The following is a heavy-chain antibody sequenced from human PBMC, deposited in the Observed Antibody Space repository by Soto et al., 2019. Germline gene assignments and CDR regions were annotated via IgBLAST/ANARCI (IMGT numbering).Heavy chain of an antibody. CDR2: IYSGGST. CDR3: ARDSRNRIFFDY. V-gene: IGHV3-53*01. CDR1: GFTVSSNY. D-gene: IGHD2-2*01. Sequence: GGSLRLSCAASGFTVSSNYMTWVRQAPGKGLEGVSVIYSGGSTYYADSVKGRFTISRDNSKNTLYLQMNSLRAEDTALYYCARDSRNRIFFDYWGQGTLVTVSS. J-gene: IGHJ4*02.